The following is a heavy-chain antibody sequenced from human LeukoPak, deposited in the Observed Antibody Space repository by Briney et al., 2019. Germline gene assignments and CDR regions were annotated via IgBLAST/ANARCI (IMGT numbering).Heavy chain of an antibody. CDR2: INHSGST. D-gene: IGHD3-3*01. V-gene: IGHV4-34*01. J-gene: IGHJ4*02. CDR3: ARHTRVLRPFDY. CDR1: GGSFSGYY. Sequence: SETLSLTCAVYGGSFSGYYWSWIRQPPGKGLEWIGEINHSGSTNYNPSLKSRVTISVDTSKNQFSLKLSSVTAADTAVYYCARHTRVLRPFDYWGQGTLVTVSS.